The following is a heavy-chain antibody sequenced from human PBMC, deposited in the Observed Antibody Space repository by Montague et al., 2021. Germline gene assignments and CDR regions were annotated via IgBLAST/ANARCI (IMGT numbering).Heavy chain of an antibody. D-gene: IGHD7-27*01. CDR1: GGSISDFY. V-gene: IGHV4-59*08. CDR2: IYDSGTT. J-gene: IGHJ4*02. Sequence: SETLSLTCTVTGGSISDFYCSWIRQPPEPGLGWVGYIYDSGTTNYNSSPKGRVTISADTSMNQFSLNLRLVAAADTAVDFCARVLGIRAPFDYWGQGTLVTVSS. CDR3: ARVLGIRAPFDY.